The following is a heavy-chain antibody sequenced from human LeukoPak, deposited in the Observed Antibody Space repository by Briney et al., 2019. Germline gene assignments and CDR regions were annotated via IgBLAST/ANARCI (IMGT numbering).Heavy chain of an antibody. CDR3: ARYSHYCSSTSCYKGAFDI. CDR2: ISSSGSTI. V-gene: IGHV3-11*04. Sequence: GGSLRLSCAASGFTFSDYYMSWIRQAPGKGLEWVSYISSSGSTIYYADSVKGRFTISRDNAKNSLYLQMNSLRAEDTAVYYCARYSHYCSSTSCYKGAFDIWGQGTMVTVSS. CDR1: GFTFSDYY. D-gene: IGHD2-2*02. J-gene: IGHJ3*02.